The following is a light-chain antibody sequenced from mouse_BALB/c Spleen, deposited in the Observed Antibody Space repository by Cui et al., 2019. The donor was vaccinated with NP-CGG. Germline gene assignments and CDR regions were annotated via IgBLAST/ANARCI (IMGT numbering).Light chain of an antibody. CDR1: TGAVTTSNY. Sequence: AVLTQESALTTSPGETVTLTCRSSTGAVTTSNYANWVQEKPDHLVTGLIGGTNNRAPGVPARFSGSLIGDKAALTITGAQTEDEAIYFCTLWYSNHWVFGGGTKLTVL. CDR2: GTN. J-gene: IGLJ1*01. CDR3: TLWYSNHWV. V-gene: IGLV1*01.